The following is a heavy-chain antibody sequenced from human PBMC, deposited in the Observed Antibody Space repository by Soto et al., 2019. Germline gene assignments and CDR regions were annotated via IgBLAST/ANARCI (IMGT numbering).Heavy chain of an antibody. Sequence: SETLSLTCTVSGGSISSGDYYWSWIRQPPGKGLEWIGYIYYSGSTYYNPSLKSRVTISVDTFKNQFSLKLSPVTAADTAVYYCARGGHYDILTGYYNRHDYFDYWDQGTLVTVSS. CDR1: GGSISSGDYY. D-gene: IGHD3-9*01. CDR3: ARGGHYDILTGYYNRHDYFDY. V-gene: IGHV4-30-4*01. J-gene: IGHJ4*02. CDR2: IYYSGST.